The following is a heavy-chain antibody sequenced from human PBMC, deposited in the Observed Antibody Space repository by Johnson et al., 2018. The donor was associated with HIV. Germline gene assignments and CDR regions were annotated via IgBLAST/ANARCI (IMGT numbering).Heavy chain of an antibody. CDR2: ISYEGSNN. V-gene: IGHV3-30*04. Sequence: QVRLVESGGGVVQPGRSLRLSCAASGFTFSIYAMHWVRQAPGKGLAWGAVISYEGSNNYYADSVKGRFTISRDNSKNTLYLQMNSLRDEDTAVYYCAKAGDWSDAFDIWGQGTMVTVSS. D-gene: IGHD3/OR15-3a*01. CDR3: AKAGDWSDAFDI. CDR1: GFTFSIYA. J-gene: IGHJ3*02.